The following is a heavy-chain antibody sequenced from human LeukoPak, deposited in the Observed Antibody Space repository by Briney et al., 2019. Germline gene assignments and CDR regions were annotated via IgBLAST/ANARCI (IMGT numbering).Heavy chain of an antibody. D-gene: IGHD1-26*01. J-gene: IGHJ4*02. CDR2: ISWNSGSI. Sequence: PGGSLRLSCAASGFTFDDYAMHWVRHAPGKGLEWVSGISWNSGSIGYADSVKGRFTISRDSAKNSLYLQMNSLRAEDTALYYCAKDRAEVGATTFDYWGQGTLVTVSS. CDR1: GFTFDDYA. V-gene: IGHV3-9*01. CDR3: AKDRAEVGATTFDY.